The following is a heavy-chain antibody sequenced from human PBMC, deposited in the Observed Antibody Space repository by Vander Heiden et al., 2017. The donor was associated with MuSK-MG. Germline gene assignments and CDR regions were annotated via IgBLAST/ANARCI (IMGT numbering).Heavy chain of an antibody. J-gene: IGHJ3*02. CDR3: ARDVTNWGLGDYAFDI. V-gene: IGHV1-46*01. Sequence: QVQLVQSGAEVKKPGPSVKVSCKASGYTFTGYYMNWVRQAPGQGLEWMGIINPSGGSTRYAQKFQGRVTMTRDTSTSTGDMERSSLRSEETAVYYCARDVTNWGLGDYAFDIWGQGTMVTVSS. CDR1: GYTFTGYY. D-gene: IGHD7-27*01. CDR2: INPSGGST.